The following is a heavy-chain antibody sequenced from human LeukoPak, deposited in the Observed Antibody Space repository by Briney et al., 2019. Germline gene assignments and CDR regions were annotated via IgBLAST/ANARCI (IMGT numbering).Heavy chain of an antibody. J-gene: IGHJ6*02. Sequence: GGSLRLSCAASGFTFSSYAMHWVRQAPGKGLEWVAVISYDGSNKYYADSVKGRFTISRDNSKNTLYLQMNSLRAEDTAVYYCARASFAYYYYYGMDVWGQRTTVTVSS. CDR1: GFTFSSYA. CDR2: ISYDGSNK. CDR3: ARASFAYYYYYGMDV. V-gene: IGHV3-30-3*01.